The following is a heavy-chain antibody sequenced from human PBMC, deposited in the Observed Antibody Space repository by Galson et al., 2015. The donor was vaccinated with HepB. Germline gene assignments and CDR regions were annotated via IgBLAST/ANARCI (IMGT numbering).Heavy chain of an antibody. CDR3: AKDPIGTYCGGDCYSDY. D-gene: IGHD2-21*02. V-gene: IGHV3-23*01. J-gene: IGHJ4*02. CDR2: ITETRKT. CDR1: GFTLSSYH. Sequence: SLRLSCAASGFTLSSYHMSWVRQAPGKGLEWVSSITETRKTFYADSVKGRFTISSDNSKNTLYLQMNSLRAEDTAVYYCAKDPIGTYCGGDCYSDYWGQGTLVTVSS.